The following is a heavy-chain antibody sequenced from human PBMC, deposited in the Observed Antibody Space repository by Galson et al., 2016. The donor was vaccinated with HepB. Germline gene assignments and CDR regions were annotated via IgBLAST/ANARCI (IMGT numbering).Heavy chain of an antibody. D-gene: IGHD3-16*02. J-gene: IGHJ4*02. CDR3: ARDYPAFDY. CDR2: ISGNARST. Sequence: SLRLSCAASGFTFSSYAMNWVRQAPGKGLEWVSSISGNARSTYYADSVKGRFTISRDNSKNTLYLQMNSLRADDTAVYYCARDYPAFDYWGQGTLVTVST. CDR1: GFTFSSYA. V-gene: IGHV3-23*01.